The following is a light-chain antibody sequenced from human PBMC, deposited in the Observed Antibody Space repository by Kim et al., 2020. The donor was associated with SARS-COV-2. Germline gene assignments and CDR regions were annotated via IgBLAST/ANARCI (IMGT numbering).Light chain of an antibody. CDR1: SSDVGGYNY. Sequence: GQSITIACTGTSSDVGGYNYVSWYQHHPGKAPNLILYDVSKRPSGVSNRFSGSKSGNTASLTISGLQAEDEADYYCTSYTTSSTYVFGTGTKVTVL. CDR3: TSYTTSSTYV. CDR2: DVS. J-gene: IGLJ1*01. V-gene: IGLV2-14*03.